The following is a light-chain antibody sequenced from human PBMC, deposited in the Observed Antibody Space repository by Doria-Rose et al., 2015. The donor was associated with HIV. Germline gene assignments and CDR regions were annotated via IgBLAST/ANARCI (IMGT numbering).Light chain of an antibody. V-gene: IGKV4-1*01. CDR3: QQYYTTPA. CDR1: QSVLYSSNNKNY. Sequence: DIQLTQSPDSLAVSLGERATINCKSSQSVLYSSNNKNYLAWCQQKPGQPPKLLIYWASTRESGVPDRFSGSGSGTDFTLTISSLQAEDVAVYYCQQYYTTPAFGQGTKVEIK. J-gene: IGKJ1*01. CDR2: WAS.